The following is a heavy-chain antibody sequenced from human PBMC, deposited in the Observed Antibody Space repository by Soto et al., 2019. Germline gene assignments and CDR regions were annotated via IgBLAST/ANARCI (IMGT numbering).Heavy chain of an antibody. J-gene: IGHJ3*02. CDR1: GFTFSSYA. CDR2: ISGSGGST. D-gene: IGHD4-17*01. Sequence: EVQLLESGGGLVQPGGSLRLSCAASGFTFSSYAMSCVRHAPGKGLEWVSAISGSGGSTYYADSVKGRFTISRDNSKNTLYLQMNSLRAEDTAVYYCAKGTLTTVTGSGSAFDIWGQGTMVTVSS. CDR3: AKGTLTTVTGSGSAFDI. V-gene: IGHV3-23*01.